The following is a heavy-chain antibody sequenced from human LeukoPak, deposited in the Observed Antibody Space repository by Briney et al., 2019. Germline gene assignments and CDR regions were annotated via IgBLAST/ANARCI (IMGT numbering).Heavy chain of an antibody. CDR3: ARDLVHCGGDCYDDTFDI. J-gene: IGHJ3*02. V-gene: IGHV1-46*01. CDR1: GYTFTSNY. D-gene: IGHD2-21*02. CDR2: ISPSGGST. Sequence: ASVKVSCKAFGYTFTSNYMHWVRQAPGQGPEWMGVISPSGGSTTYAQKFQGRVTLTRDMSTSTDYLELSSLRSDDTAVYYCARDLVHCGGDCYDDTFDIWGQGTLVTVSS.